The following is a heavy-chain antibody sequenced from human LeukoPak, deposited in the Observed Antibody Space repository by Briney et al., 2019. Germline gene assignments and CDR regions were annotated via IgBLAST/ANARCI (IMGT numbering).Heavy chain of an antibody. J-gene: IGHJ4*02. Sequence: GSLRLSFAASGFPFSSYWVSWGRQAPGKGLEWVANIKQDGSEKYYVDSVKGRFTISRDNAKNSLYLQMNSLRAEDTAVYYCARVVWQNWNYNYYFDYWGQGTLVTVSS. CDR2: IKQDGSEK. D-gene: IGHD1-7*01. CDR3: ARVVWQNWNYNYYFDY. CDR1: GFPFSSYW. V-gene: IGHV3-7*01.